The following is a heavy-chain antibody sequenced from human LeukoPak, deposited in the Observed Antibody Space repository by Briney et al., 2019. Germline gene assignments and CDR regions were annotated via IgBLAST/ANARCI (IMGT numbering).Heavy chain of an antibody. CDR1: GGTFSNYA. Sequence: SVKVSCKASGGTFSNYAISWVRQAPGQGLEWMGRIIPILGIANYAQKFQGRVTITADKSTSTAYMELSSLRSEDTAVYYCARAVPHGNYYYGMDVWGQGTTVTVSS. CDR3: ARAVPHGNYYYGMDV. D-gene: IGHD4-17*01. V-gene: IGHV1-69*04. CDR2: IIPILGIA. J-gene: IGHJ6*02.